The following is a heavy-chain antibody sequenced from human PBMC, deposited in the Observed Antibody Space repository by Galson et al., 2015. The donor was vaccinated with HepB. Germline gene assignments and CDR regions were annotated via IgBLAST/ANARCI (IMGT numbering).Heavy chain of an antibody. CDR3: ARDRRRPHYYYRDV. J-gene: IGHJ6*03. CDR1: GFIFSGYA. Sequence: SLRLSCAASGFIFSGYAMTWVRQAPGKGLEWVSAIGDSGDITFYADSVKGRFTISRDNSRTTLYLQMNTLRVEDTAVYYCARDRRRPHYYYRDVWGKGTTVTVSS. D-gene: IGHD6-25*01. V-gene: IGHV3-23*01. CDR2: IGDSGDIT.